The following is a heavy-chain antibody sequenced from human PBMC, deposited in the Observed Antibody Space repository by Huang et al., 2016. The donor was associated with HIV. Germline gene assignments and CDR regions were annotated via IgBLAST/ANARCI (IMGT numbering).Heavy chain of an antibody. J-gene: IGHJ4*02. CDR2: IYYSGST. V-gene: IGHV4-39*02. CDR3: ARLPGSITMIRGVITDPY. Sequence: QLQLQESGPGLVKPSETLSLTCTVSGGSIRSDNYYWGGIRQPPGKGLGWIGSIYYSGSTYYNPSLKGGVTITVDTSKNHFSLRMRSGTAADTAVYYCARLPGSITMIRGVITDPYWGQGTLVTVSS. CDR1: GGSIRSDNYY. D-gene: IGHD3-10*01.